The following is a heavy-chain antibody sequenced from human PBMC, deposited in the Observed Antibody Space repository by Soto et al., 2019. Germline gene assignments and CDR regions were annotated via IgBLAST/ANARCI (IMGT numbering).Heavy chain of an antibody. CDR2: IIPLGDIT. CDR3: VRGRDYDPLDF. CDR1: RGTFSSYS. D-gene: IGHD4-17*01. J-gene: IGHJ4*02. Sequence: QVQLVQSGAEVKKPGSSVKVSCKASRGTFSSYSITWVRQAPGQGLEWMGRIIPLGDITNYAERFEDRVTFTADEPTSTAYMELNSLRSEDTAVYYCVRGRDYDPLDFWGQGTLVTVSS. V-gene: IGHV1-69*02.